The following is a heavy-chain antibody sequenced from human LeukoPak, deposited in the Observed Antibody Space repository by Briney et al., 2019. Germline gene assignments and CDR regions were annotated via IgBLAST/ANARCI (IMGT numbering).Heavy chain of an antibody. CDR3: PSLQNTMVRGVGLFDY. D-gene: IGHD3-10*01. CDR2: IYHSGST. Sequence: PSETLSLTCAVSGGSISSGGYSWSWIRQPPGKGLEWIGYIYHSGSTYYNPSLKSRVTISVDRSKNQFSLKLSSVTAADTAVYYCPSLQNTMVRGVGLFDYWGQGTLVTVSS. CDR1: GGSISSGGYS. J-gene: IGHJ4*02. V-gene: IGHV4-30-2*01.